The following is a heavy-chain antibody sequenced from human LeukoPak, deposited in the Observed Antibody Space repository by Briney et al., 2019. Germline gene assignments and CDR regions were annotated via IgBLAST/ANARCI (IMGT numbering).Heavy chain of an antibody. CDR1: GDSVSSNSAA. CDR2: TYYRSKWYN. J-gene: IGHJ4*02. D-gene: IGHD3-3*01. CDR3: ARGSWDYDFWSGYSIQFDY. Sequence: SQTLSLTCATSGDSVSSNSAAWIWIRQSPSRGLEWLGRTYYRSKWYNDYAVSVKSRITINPDTSKNQFSLQLNSLTPEDTAVYYCARGSWDYDFWSGYSIQFDYWGQGTLVTVSS. V-gene: IGHV6-1*01.